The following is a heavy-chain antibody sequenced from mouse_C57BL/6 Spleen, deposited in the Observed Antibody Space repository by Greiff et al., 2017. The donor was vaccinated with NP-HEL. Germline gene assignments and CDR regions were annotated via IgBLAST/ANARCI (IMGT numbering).Heavy chain of an antibody. CDR2: IYPGSGNT. D-gene: IGHD1-1*01. Sequence: QVQLKQSGAELVRPGASVKLSCKASGYTFTDYYINWVKQRPGQGLEWIARIYPGSGNTYYNEKFKGKATLTAEKSSSTAYMQLSSLTSEDSAVYFCARGGTTVPYAMDYWGQGTSGTVSS. J-gene: IGHJ4*01. CDR3: ARGGTTVPYAMDY. CDR1: GYTFTDYY. V-gene: IGHV1-76*01.